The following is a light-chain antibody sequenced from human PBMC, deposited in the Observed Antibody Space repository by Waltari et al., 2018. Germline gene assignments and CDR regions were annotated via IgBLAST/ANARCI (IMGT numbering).Light chain of an antibody. CDR3: MQSLQALWT. CDR1: QSLLHSNGNKY. J-gene: IGKJ1*01. CDR2: LGS. V-gene: IGKV2-28*01. Sequence: DIVMTQSPVSLLVTPGEPASISCWSSQSLLHSNGNKYLDWYLQKPGQSPRLLSYLGSNGASGVPDRFSGSGSGTDVTLRINRVEAKDVGVYYCMQSLQALWTFGQGTNVEIK.